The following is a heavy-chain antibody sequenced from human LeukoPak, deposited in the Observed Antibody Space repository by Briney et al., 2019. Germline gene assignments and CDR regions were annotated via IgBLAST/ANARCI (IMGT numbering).Heavy chain of an antibody. Sequence: PSETLSLTCTVSSGSISSSSYYWGWIRQPPGKGLEWIGNIYCSGSTYYNLSLKSRVTISVDTSKNQFSLKLSSVTAADTAVYFSARHDYGDFYFDYWGQGTLVTVSS. D-gene: IGHD4-17*01. J-gene: IGHJ4*02. CDR1: SGSISSSSYY. CDR3: ARHDYGDFYFDY. V-gene: IGHV4-39*01. CDR2: IYCSGST.